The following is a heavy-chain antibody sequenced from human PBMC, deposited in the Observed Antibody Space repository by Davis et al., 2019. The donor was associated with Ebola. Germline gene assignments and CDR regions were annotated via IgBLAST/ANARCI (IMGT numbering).Heavy chain of an antibody. Sequence: GSLRLSCAVYGGSFSGYYWSWIRQPPGKGLEWIGEINHSGSTNYNPSLKSRVTISVDTSKNQFSLKLSSVTAADTAVYYCARGGGRRYADYWGQGTLVTVSS. CDR2: INHSGST. CDR1: GGSFSGYY. CDR3: ARGGGRRYADY. J-gene: IGHJ4*02. V-gene: IGHV4-34*01. D-gene: IGHD3-9*01.